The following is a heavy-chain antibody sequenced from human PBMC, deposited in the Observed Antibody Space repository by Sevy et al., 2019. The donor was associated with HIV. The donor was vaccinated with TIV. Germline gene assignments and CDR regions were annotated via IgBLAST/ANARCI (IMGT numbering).Heavy chain of an antibody. CDR2: IRSKANSYAT. Sequence: GGSLRLSCAASGFTFSGSAMHWVRQASGKGLEWVGRIRSKANSYATAYAASVKGRFTISRDDSKNTAYLQMNSLKTEDTAVYYCTRHGITQDYYDSSGYTGAFYYYSMDVWGQGTTVTVSS. CDR3: TRHGITQDYYDSSGYTGAFYYYSMDV. D-gene: IGHD3-22*01. V-gene: IGHV3-73*01. J-gene: IGHJ6*02. CDR1: GFTFSGSA.